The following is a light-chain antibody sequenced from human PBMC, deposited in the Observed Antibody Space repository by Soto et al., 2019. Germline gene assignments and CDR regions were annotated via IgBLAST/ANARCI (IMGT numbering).Light chain of an antibody. CDR1: QSVLMNSNDKNY. CDR2: WAS. V-gene: IGKV4-1*01. Sequence: DIVMTQSPDSLGVSLGERATINCKSSQSVLMNSNDKNYLAWYQQKAGQPPKLLISWASTREPRVPDRFSGSGSGTDFTLTISSLQAEDVAVYYCQQFYTTLTFGGGTQVEIK. CDR3: QQFYTTLT. J-gene: IGKJ4*01.